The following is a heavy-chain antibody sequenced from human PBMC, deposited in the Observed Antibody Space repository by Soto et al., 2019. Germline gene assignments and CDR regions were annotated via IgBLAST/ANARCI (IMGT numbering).Heavy chain of an antibody. CDR3: ANNCGVDCHSVFFY. J-gene: IGHJ4*02. V-gene: IGHV3-23*01. Sequence: EVQLLESGGGLVQPGGSLRLSCAASGFTFSNYAMSWVRQAPGKGLEWVSGISGGGGSSYYADSVKGRFTISRDNSKNTPYLQMNSLRVEDTAVYYCANNCGVDCHSVFFYWGQGTLVIVSS. D-gene: IGHD2-21*02. CDR2: ISGGGGSS. CDR1: GFTFSNYA.